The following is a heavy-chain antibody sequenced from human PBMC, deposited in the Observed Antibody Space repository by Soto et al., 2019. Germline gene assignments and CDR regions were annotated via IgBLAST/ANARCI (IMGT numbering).Heavy chain of an antibody. CDR1: GFTFSNAW. Sequence: GGSLRLSCAASGFTFSNAWMSWVRQAPGKGLEWVGRIKSNTDGATTDYAAPVKGRFTITRDDSETTLSLQMNSLKTDDTAVYYCTTVRYGSFPFYWGQGTMVTVSS. V-gene: IGHV3-15*01. CDR3: TTVRYGSFPFY. J-gene: IGHJ3*01. D-gene: IGHD3-10*01. CDR2: IKSNTDGATT.